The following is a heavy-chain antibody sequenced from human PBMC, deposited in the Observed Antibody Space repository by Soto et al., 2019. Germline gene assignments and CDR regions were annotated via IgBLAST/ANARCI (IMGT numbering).Heavy chain of an antibody. V-gene: IGHV4-31*03. CDR2: IYYSGST. J-gene: IGHJ6*02. Sequence: SETLSLTCTVSGGSISSGGYYWSWIRQHPGKGLEWIGYIYYSGSTYYNPSLKSRVTISVDTSKNQFSLKLSSVTAADTAVYYCATSLDGYNQQEGMDVWGQGTTVTVSS. CDR1: GGSISSGGYY. D-gene: IGHD5-12*01. CDR3: ATSLDGYNQQEGMDV.